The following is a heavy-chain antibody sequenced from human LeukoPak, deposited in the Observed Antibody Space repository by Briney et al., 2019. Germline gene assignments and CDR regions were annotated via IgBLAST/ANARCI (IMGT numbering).Heavy chain of an antibody. CDR3: ARDLGVAFGGVIDDLDY. V-gene: IGHV1-46*01. CDR1: GYTFTSYY. J-gene: IGHJ4*02. Sequence: ASVKVSCKASGYTFTSYYMHWVRQAPGQGLEWMGIINPSGGSTSYAQKFQGRVTMTRDTSTSTVYMELSSLRPEDTAVYYCARDLGVAFGGVIDDLDYWGQGTLVTVSS. CDR2: INPSGGST. D-gene: IGHD3-16*02.